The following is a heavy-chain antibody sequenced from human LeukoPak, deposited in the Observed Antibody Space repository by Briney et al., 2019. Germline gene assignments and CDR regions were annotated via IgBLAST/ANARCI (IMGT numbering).Heavy chain of an antibody. V-gene: IGHV4-59*01. J-gene: IGHJ4*02. CDR2: IYYSGST. Sequence: SETLALTCTVSGGSISSYYWSWIRQPPGKGLEWIGYIYYSGSTNYNPSLKSRVTISVDTSKNQFSLKLSSVTAADTAVYYCARGRGYDSDYWGQGNKLTDSS. CDR3: ARGRGYDSDY. CDR1: GGSISSYY. D-gene: IGHD5-12*01.